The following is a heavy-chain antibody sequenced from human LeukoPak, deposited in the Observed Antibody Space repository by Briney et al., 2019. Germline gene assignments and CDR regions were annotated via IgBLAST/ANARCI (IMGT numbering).Heavy chain of an antibody. Sequence: SQTLSLTCALSGDTISSNSAAWTSIRQSPSRGLEWLARTYYRSKWYNDYAVSVKSRITINPDTSKNQFSLQLNSVTPEDTAVYYCAGGRSGVHDYWGQGTLVTVSS. CDR3: AGGRSGVHDY. D-gene: IGHD3-10*01. J-gene: IGHJ4*02. V-gene: IGHV6-1*01. CDR2: TYYRSKWYN. CDR1: GDTISSNSAA.